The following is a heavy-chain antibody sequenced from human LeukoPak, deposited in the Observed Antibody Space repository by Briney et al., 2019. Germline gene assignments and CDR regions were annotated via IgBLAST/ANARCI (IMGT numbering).Heavy chain of an antibody. CDR1: GFTFSSYS. CDR2: ISSSSSSYI. J-gene: IGHJ3*01. D-gene: IGHD4-17*01. CDR3: ARDTLYYGAPWN. Sequence: GGSLRLSCAASGFTFSSYSMNWVRQAPGKGLEWVSSISSSSSSYIYYADSVKGRFTISRDNAKNSLYLQMNSLRAEDTAVYYCARDTLYYGAPWNWGQGTMVTVSS. V-gene: IGHV3-21*04.